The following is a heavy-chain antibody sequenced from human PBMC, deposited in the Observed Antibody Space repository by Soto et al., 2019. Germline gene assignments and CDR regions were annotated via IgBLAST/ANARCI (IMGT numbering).Heavy chain of an antibody. CDR2: INHSGST. CDR1: GGSFSGYY. Sequence: ETLSLTCAVYGGSFSGYYWSWIRQPPGKGLEWIGEINHSGSTNYNPSLKSGVTITADTYKNQFSLKLSSVTAADTAVYYCARGSGGYDNSYFDYWGQGTLVTVSS. D-gene: IGHD5-12*01. CDR3: ARGSGGYDNSYFDY. V-gene: IGHV4-34*01. J-gene: IGHJ4*02.